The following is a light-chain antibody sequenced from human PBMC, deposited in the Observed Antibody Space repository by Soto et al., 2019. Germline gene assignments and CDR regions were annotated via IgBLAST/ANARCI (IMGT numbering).Light chain of an antibody. CDR1: QDINKY. Sequence: DIQMTQSPSSLSAAVGDRVTITCRASQDINKYLNWYQQQPGKAPRLLIYEASSLQSDVPSRFSGSGSGTDFNLTISSLQPEDFATYYCQQSYSVLFTFGQGTKLEIK. J-gene: IGKJ2*01. CDR2: EAS. CDR3: QQSYSVLFT. V-gene: IGKV1-39*01.